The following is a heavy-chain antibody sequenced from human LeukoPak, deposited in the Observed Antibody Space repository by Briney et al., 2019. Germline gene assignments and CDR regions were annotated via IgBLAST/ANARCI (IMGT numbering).Heavy chain of an antibody. J-gene: IGHJ5*02. CDR2: INPSGSGA. Sequence: ASVKVSCKASGYSFTSYYMHWVRQAPGQGLEWMGFINPSGSGAAYAQKFQGRLTMTRDMFTSTDYMELTSLTSDDTAVYYCARDNSVGETAWWFDPWGRGTLVTVSS. CDR3: ARDNSVGETAWWFDP. D-gene: IGHD1-26*01. CDR1: GYSFTSYY. V-gene: IGHV1-46*01.